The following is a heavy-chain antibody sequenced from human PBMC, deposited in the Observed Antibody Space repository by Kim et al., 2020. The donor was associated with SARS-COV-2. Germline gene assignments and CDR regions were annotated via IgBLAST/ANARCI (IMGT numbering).Heavy chain of an antibody. CDR1: GYTFTSYG. CDR2: ISAYNGNT. J-gene: IGHJ6*03. V-gene: IGHV1-18*01. Sequence: ASVKVSCKASGYTFTSYGISWVRQAPGQGLEWMGWISAYNGNTNYAQKLQGRVTMTTDTSTSTAYMELRSLRSDDTAVYYCARDLSGEEGITMVQDGGYYMDVWGKGTTVTVSS. CDR3: ARDLSGEEGITMVQDGGYYMDV. D-gene: IGHD3-10*01.